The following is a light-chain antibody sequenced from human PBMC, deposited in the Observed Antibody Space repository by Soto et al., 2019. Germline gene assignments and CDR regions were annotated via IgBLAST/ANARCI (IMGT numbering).Light chain of an antibody. V-gene: IGLV2-14*01. J-gene: IGLJ2*01. CDR3: SSYTASSTLG. Sequence: QSALTQPASVSGSPGQSITISCTGTSSDIGAYNYVSWYQQHPGKAPKLMIDGVTNRPLGGSNRFSGSKSGNTASLTISGLQAEDEADYYCSSYTASSTLGFGGGTKLTVL. CDR2: GVT. CDR1: SSDIGAYNY.